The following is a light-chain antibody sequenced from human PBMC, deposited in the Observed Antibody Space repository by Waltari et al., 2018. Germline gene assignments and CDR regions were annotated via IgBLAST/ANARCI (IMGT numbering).Light chain of an antibody. Sequence: QSALTQPPSASGSPGQSVTISCTGTGSGGSVSWYQQLPGKAPKLLIYEVSKRPSGVPDSFSGSKSGNTASLTVSGLQAEDEGDYYCSSDAVSNNFYDFGSGTKVTVL. J-gene: IGLJ1*01. V-gene: IGLV2-8*01. CDR3: SSDAVSNNFYD. CDR1: GSGGS. CDR2: EVS.